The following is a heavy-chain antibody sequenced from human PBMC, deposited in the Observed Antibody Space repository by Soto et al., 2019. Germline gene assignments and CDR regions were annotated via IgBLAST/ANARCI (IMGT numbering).Heavy chain of an antibody. J-gene: IGHJ5*02. CDR2: IIPIFGTA. Sequence: QVQLVQSGAEVKKPGSSVKVSCKASGGTFSSYAISWVRQAPGQGLEWMGGIIPIFGTANYAQKFQGRVTITADESTSTAYMELSSLMAEDTAVYYCARDLPLAVAGTNWFDPWGQGTLVTVSS. CDR1: GGTFSSYA. V-gene: IGHV1-69*12. CDR3: ARDLPLAVAGTNWFDP. D-gene: IGHD6-19*01.